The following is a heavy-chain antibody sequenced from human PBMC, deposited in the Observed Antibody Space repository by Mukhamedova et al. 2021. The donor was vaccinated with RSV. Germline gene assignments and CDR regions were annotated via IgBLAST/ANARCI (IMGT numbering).Heavy chain of an antibody. V-gene: IGHV3-23*01. CDR3: AKDKDSSGPYYFDY. CDR2: ISGSGGST. D-gene: IGHD3-22*01. J-gene: IGHJ4*02. Sequence: VRQAPGKGLEWVSAISGSGGSTYYADSVKGRFTISRDNSKNTLYLQMNSLRAEDTAVYYCAKDKDSSGPYYFDYWGQGTLVTVSS.